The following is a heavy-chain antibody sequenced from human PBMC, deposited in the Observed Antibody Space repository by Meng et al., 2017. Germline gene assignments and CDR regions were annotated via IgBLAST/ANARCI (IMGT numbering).Heavy chain of an antibody. J-gene: IGHJ5*02. CDR1: GYTFTSYA. CDR3: ARDKLKTFDP. Sequence: VQLVQSGAEVKKPGASLKVSFKASGYTFTSYAMHWVRQAPGQRLEWMGWINAGNGNTKYSQKFQGRVTITRDTSASTAYMELSSLRSEDTAVYYCARDKLKTFDPWGQGTLVTVAS. V-gene: IGHV1-3*01. CDR2: INAGNGNT.